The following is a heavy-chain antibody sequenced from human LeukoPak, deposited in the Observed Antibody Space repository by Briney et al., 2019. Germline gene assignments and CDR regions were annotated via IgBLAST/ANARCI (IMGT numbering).Heavy chain of an antibody. CDR3: ARDLIPPGYFDY. D-gene: IGHD3-16*01. V-gene: IGHV1-69*13. CDR1: GYTFTSYV. J-gene: IGHJ4*02. CDR2: IIPIFGTA. Sequence: SVKVSCKTSGYTFTSYVISWVRQAPGQGLEWMGGIIPIFGTANYAQKFQGRVTITADESTSTAYMELSSLRSEDTAVYYCARDLIPPGYFDYWGQGTLVTVSS.